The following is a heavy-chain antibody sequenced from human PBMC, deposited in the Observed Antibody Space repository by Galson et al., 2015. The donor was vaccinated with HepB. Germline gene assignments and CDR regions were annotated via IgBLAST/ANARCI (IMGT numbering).Heavy chain of an antibody. V-gene: IGHV3-21*01. CDR3: ARDGHYYDSSGYYFYYVDY. CDR2: ISSSSSYI. Sequence: SLRLSCAASGFTFSSYSMNWVRQAPGKGLEWVSSISSSSSYIYYADSVKGRFTISRDNAKNSLYLQMNSLRAEDTAVYYCARDGHYYDSSGYYFYYVDYWGQGTLVTVSS. J-gene: IGHJ4*02. D-gene: IGHD3-22*01. CDR1: GFTFSSYS.